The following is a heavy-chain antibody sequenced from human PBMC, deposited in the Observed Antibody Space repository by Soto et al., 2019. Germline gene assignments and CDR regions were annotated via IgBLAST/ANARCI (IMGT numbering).Heavy chain of an antibody. CDR2: IYYSGST. CDR3: ASRYGYYFDY. V-gene: IGHV4-59*08. CDR1: GGSISSYY. D-gene: IGHD3-9*01. Sequence: QVQLQESGPGLVKPSETLSLTCTVSGGSISSYYWSWIRQPPGKGLEWIGYIYYSGSTNYNPSVTSRVTISVDTSKNQLSLKLGSVTAADTAVYYCASRYGYYFDYWGQGTLVTVSS. J-gene: IGHJ4*02.